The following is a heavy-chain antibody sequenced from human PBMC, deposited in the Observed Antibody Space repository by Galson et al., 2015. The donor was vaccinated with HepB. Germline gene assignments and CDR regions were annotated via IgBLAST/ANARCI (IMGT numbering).Heavy chain of an antibody. CDR2: INAGNGNT. J-gene: IGHJ4*02. D-gene: IGHD2-15*01. Sequence: SVKVSCKASGYTFTSYAMHWVRQAPGQRLEWMGWINAGNGNTKYSQKFQGRVTITRDTSASTAYMELSSLRSEDTAVYYCARGYCSGGSCYSWVHWGQGTLVTVSS. V-gene: IGHV1-3*01. CDR3: ARGYCSGGSCYSWVH. CDR1: GYTFTSYA.